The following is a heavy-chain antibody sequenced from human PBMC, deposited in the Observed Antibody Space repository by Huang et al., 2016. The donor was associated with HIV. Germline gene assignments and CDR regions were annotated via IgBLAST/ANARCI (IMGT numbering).Heavy chain of an antibody. Sequence: QVQLHRWGAGLLTPSETLSLTCAVYGGSFSGPNWNGIRQTPGKGLEWIGEISHSGRTNYSPSLKRRVTISVDTSKNQFSRRLRSVTAADTAVYYCARGRGDARGVLGLDFWGQGTLVTVSS. V-gene: IGHV4-34*01. CDR2: ISHSGRT. CDR3: ARGRGDARGVLGLDF. D-gene: IGHD2-8*02. CDR1: GGSFSGPN. J-gene: IGHJ4*02.